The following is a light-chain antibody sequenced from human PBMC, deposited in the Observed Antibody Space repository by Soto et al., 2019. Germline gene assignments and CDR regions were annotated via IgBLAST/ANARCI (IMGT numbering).Light chain of an antibody. CDR2: GAS. CDR1: QSVSTN. V-gene: IGKV3-15*01. Sequence: EIVMTQSPDTLSVSPGERAILSCRASQSVSTNLAWYQQKPGQAPRLLMYGASTRATGIPARFSGSRSGTEFTLTISSLQSEDFAVYYCQQYHNWPPYTFGQGTKLEIK. J-gene: IGKJ2*01. CDR3: QQYHNWPPYT.